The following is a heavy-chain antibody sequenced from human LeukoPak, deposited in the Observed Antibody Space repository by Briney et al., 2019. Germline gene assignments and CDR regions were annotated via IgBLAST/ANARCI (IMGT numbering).Heavy chain of an antibody. J-gene: IGHJ4*02. V-gene: IGHV3-33*01. CDR3: ARGNTWYYVDY. CDR2: IWYDGSNK. D-gene: IGHD6-13*01. Sequence: PGGSLRLSCAASGLTFSSYGMHWVRQAPGKGLEWVSLIWYDGSNKYYAEFVKGRFTISRDNSKNTLYLQMNSLRAEGTAVYYCARGNTWYYVDYWGQGTLVTVSS. CDR1: GLTFSSYG.